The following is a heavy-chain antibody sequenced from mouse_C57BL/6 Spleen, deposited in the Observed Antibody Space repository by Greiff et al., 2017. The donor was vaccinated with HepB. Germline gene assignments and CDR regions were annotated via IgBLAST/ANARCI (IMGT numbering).Heavy chain of an antibody. J-gene: IGHJ2*01. CDR1: GYTFTSYW. Sequence: VQLQQSGTVLARPGASVKMSCKTSGYTFTSYWMHWVKQRPGQGLEWIGAIYPGNSDTSYKQKFKGKAKLTAVTSASTAYMELSSLTNEDSAVYYSTGFYYDDDMGYWGQGTTLTVSS. CDR3: TGFYYDDDMGY. CDR2: IYPGNSDT. V-gene: IGHV1-5*01. D-gene: IGHD2-4*01.